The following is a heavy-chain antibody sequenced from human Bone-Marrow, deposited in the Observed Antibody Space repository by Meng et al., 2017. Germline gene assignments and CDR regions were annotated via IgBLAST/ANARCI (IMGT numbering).Heavy chain of an antibody. V-gene: IGHV3-7*01. D-gene: IGHD3-22*01. CDR3: ARSTYYYDSSGYLFDC. CDR2: IKQDGSEK. J-gene: IGHJ4*02. CDR1: GFTFSSYW. Sequence: GESLKISCAASGFTFSSYWMSWVRQAPGKGLEWVANIKQDGSEKYYVDSVKGRFTISRDNAKNSLYLQMNSLRAEDTAVYYCARSTYYYDSSGYLFDCWGQGTLVTVSS.